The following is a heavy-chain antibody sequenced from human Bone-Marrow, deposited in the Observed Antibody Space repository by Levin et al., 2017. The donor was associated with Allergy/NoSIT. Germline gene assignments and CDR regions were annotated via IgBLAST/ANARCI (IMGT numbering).Heavy chain of an antibody. D-gene: IGHD3-10*01. V-gene: IGHV1-18*04. J-gene: IGHJ4*02. Sequence: ASVKVSCKTSGYTFSHYGLSWVRQAPGQGLEWMGWISTVTGNTDYSQSLQGRLTLTTDTSTSTAYMELRSLRSDDTGTYFCARDRDYGSGTPPNYWGQGSLVTVSS. CDR1: GYTFSHYG. CDR2: ISTVTGNT. CDR3: ARDRDYGSGTPPNY.